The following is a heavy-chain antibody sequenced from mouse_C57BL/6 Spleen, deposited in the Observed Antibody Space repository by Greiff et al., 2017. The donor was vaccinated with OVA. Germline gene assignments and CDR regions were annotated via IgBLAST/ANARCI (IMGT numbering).Heavy chain of an antibody. CDR2: IRSNSSNYAT. CDR1: GFTFTPYA. Sequence: EVHLVESGGGLVQPTGSLKLSCAASGFTFTPYAMHWVRQAPGKGLEWVARIRSNSSNYATYYADSVKDRFTISSADSHSMLYLQMNNLKTDDTAMYYCVRYGYYSMDYGGQGTSVTVSA. D-gene: IGHD1-1*02. V-gene: IGHV10-3*01. J-gene: IGHJ4*01. CDR3: VRYGYYSMDY.